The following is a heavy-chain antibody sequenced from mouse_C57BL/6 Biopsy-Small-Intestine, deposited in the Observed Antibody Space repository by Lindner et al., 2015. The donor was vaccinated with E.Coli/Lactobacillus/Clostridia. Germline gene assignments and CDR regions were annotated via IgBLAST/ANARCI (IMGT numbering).Heavy chain of an antibody. Sequence: VQLQESGPELVRPGASVKISCKASGYAFSGFWMNWVKQRPGKGLEWIGRIYPGDGDINYSGKFKGKATLTADKSSSTAYMQLSSLTSEDSAVYFCARGGPMDYWGQGTSVTVSS. V-gene: IGHV1-82*01. CDR1: GYAFSGFW. J-gene: IGHJ4*01. CDR3: ARGGPMDY. CDR2: IYPGDGDI.